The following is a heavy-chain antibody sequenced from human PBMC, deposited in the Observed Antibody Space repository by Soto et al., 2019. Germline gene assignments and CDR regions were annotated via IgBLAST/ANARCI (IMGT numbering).Heavy chain of an antibody. Sequence: GGSQRLSCAASGFTFSSYGMHWVRQAPGKGLEWVAVISYDGSNKYYADSVKGRFTISRDNSKNTLYLQMNSLRAEDTAVYYCAKDSWEEQWLDDAFDIWGQGTMVTVSS. D-gene: IGHD6-19*01. CDR2: ISYDGSNK. CDR1: GFTFSSYG. V-gene: IGHV3-30*18. CDR3: AKDSWEEQWLDDAFDI. J-gene: IGHJ3*02.